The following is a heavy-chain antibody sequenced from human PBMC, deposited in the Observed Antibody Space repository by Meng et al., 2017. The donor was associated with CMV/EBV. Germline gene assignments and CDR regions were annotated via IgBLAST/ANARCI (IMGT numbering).Heavy chain of an antibody. D-gene: IGHD3-10*01. V-gene: IGHV1-2*02. CDR2: INPNNGGT. CDR1: GYTFTGYY. Sequence: ASVKVSCKASGYTFTGYYMHWVRQAPGQGLEWMGWINPNNGGTNYAQKFQGRVTMTRDTSISTAYMELSRLRSDDTAVYYCARGIWFGEPGGMDVWGQGTTVTVSS. J-gene: IGHJ6*02. CDR3: ARGIWFGEPGGMDV.